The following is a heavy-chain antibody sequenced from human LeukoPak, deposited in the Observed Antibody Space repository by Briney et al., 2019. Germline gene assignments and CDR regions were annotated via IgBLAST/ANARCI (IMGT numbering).Heavy chain of an antibody. J-gene: IGHJ4*02. CDR2: ISGSGGST. CDR1: GFTFSSYA. CDR3: AKLDCSSTSCTLLDY. V-gene: IGHV3-23*01. Sequence: GSLRLSCAASGFTFSSYAMSWVRQAPGKGLEWVSAISGSGGSTYYADSVKGRFTISRDNSKNTLYLQMNSLRAEDTAVYYCAKLDCSSTSCTLLDYWGQGTLVTVSS. D-gene: IGHD2-2*01.